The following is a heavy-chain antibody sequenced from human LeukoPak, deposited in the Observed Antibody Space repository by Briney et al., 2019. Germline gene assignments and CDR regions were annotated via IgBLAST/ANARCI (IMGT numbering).Heavy chain of an antibody. CDR3: AKGEQQLANNDAFDI. CDR2: ISGSGGST. D-gene: IGHD6-13*01. Sequence: GGSLRLSCAASGFTFSSYAMSWVRQAPGKGLEWVSAISGSGGSTYYADSVKGRSTISRDNSKNMLYLQMNSLRAEDTAVYYCAKGEQQLANNDAFDIWGQGTMVTVSS. CDR1: GFTFSSYA. V-gene: IGHV3-23*01. J-gene: IGHJ3*02.